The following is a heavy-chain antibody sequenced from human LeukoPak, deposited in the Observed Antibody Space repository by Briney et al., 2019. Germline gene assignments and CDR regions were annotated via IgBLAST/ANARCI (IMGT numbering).Heavy chain of an antibody. CDR3: AKEQQLEPSDC. V-gene: IGHV3-21*01. CDR2: ISTDNSYR. J-gene: IGHJ4*02. Sequence: GGSLRLSCAASGFSLSSYSMNWIRQAPGKGLEWVSSISTDNSYRHYADSVKGRFTISRDNSKNTLYLQMSSLRVADTAVYYCAKEQQLEPSDCWGQGTLVTVSS. D-gene: IGHD1-1*01. CDR1: GFSLSSYS.